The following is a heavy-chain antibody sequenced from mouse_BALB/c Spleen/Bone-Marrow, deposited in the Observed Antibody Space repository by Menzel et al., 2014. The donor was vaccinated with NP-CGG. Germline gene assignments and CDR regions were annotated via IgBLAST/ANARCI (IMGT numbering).Heavy chain of an antibody. D-gene: IGHD1-1*01. CDR3: AREGTYYAYFDF. J-gene: IGHJ2*01. V-gene: IGHV1-4*02. Sequence: QVQLQQSAAELARPGASVKMSCKASGYTFTSNTIQWVKQRPGQGLERIGYINPTGGYTDYNQIFKDKTTLTADKSSSTAYMQLSSLTSEDSAVYYCAREGTYYAYFDFWGQGTILTVSS. CDR2: INPTGGYT. CDR1: GYTFTSNT.